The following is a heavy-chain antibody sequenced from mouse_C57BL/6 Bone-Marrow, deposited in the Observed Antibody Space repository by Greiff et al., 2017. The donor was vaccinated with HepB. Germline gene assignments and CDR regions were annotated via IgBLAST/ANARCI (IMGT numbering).Heavy chain of an antibody. J-gene: IGHJ2*01. CDR1: GYTFTSYW. CDR2: IHPNSGST. D-gene: IGHD2-3*01. V-gene: IGHV1-64*01. CDR3: ARFGGYYLPLDY. Sequence: QVQLQQPGAELVKPGASVKLSCKASGYTFTSYWMHWVKQRPGQGLEWIGMIHPNSGSTNYNEKFKSKATLTVDKSSSTAYMQLSSLTSEDSAVYYCARFGGYYLPLDYWGQGTTLTVSS.